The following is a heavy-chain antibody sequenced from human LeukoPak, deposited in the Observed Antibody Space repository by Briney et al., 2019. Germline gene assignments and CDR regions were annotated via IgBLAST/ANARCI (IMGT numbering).Heavy chain of an antibody. D-gene: IGHD6-19*01. J-gene: IGHJ4*02. CDR2: IRSKANSYAT. CDR3: ASYSSGWYPAR. Sequence: GGSLRLSCAASGFTFSGSAMHWVRQASGKGLEWVGRIRSKANSYATAYAASVKGRFTISGDDSKNTAYLQMNSLKTEDTAVYYCASYSSGWYPARWGQGTLVTVSS. CDR1: GFTFSGSA. V-gene: IGHV3-73*01.